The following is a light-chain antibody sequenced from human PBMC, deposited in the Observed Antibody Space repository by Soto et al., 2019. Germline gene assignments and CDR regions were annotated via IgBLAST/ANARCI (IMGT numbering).Light chain of an antibody. CDR3: QKYNSAPLT. CDR2: SAS. J-gene: IGKJ3*01. Sequence: DIQLTQSPPSLSASVGDRVTITCRASQAISIYVPWYQQKPGKIPKLLIFSASTVQSGVPSRFSGSGSGTDFTLTISNLQPEDVATYYCQKYNSAPLTFGPGTKVDLK. V-gene: IGKV1-27*01. CDR1: QAISIY.